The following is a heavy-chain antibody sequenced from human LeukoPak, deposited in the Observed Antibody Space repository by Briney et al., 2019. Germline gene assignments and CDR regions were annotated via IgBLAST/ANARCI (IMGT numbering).Heavy chain of an antibody. CDR3: ARGYCSSTSCYFGRYWFDP. Sequence: SETLSLTCTVSGGSISSGSYYWSWIRQPAGKGLEWIGRIYTSGSTNYNPSLKRRVTISVDTSKNQFSLKLSSVTAADTAVYYCARGYCSSTSCYFGRYWFDPWGQGTLVSVSS. CDR1: GGSISSGSYY. J-gene: IGHJ5*02. D-gene: IGHD2-2*01. V-gene: IGHV4-61*02. CDR2: IYTSGST.